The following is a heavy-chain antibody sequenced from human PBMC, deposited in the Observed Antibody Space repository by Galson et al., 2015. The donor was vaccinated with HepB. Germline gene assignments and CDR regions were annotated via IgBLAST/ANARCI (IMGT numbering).Heavy chain of an antibody. CDR3: TRILYGSGSYS. D-gene: IGHD3-10*01. V-gene: IGHV3-74*01. J-gene: IGHJ4*02. CDR1: GFTFGSYW. Sequence: SLRLSCAASGFTFGSYWMHRVRQAPGKGLEWVSRINSDGSSTSYADSVRGRFTISRDNAKNTLYLQMNSLRAEDTAVYYCTRILYGSGSYSWGQGTLVTVSS. CDR2: INSDGSST.